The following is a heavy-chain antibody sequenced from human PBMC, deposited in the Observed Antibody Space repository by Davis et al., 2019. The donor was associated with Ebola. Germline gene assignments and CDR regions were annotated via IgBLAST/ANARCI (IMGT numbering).Heavy chain of an antibody. CDR1: AGSISSGGYS. J-gene: IGHJ6*02. CDR3: ARVGRLWGSSRGMDV. CDR2: IYYSGST. V-gene: IGHV4-30-4*07. D-gene: IGHD6-6*01. Sequence: SQTLSLTCAVSAGSISSGGYSWSWIRQPPGKGLEWIGYIYYSGSTNYDPSLKSRVTISVDTSKNQFSLKLSSVTAADTAVYYCARVGRLWGSSRGMDVWGQGTTVTVSS.